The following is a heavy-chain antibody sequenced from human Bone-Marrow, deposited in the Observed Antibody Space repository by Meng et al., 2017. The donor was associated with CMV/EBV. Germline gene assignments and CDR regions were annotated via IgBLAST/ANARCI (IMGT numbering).Heavy chain of an antibody. V-gene: IGHV1-2*02. Sequence: QEELVQAGADVKKHGASVMDACKTAGYYLIDNYSHRVRQAAGQWLEWMVWINPNYDTNYAQDLQGRVTMTMNMSINTTNMELDRLTSGDTAVYYCARSSGWSRVDYWGQGTLVTVSS. CDR2: INPNYDT. CDR3: ARSSGWSRVDY. D-gene: IGHD6-19*01. CDR1: GYYLIDNY. J-gene: IGHJ4*02.